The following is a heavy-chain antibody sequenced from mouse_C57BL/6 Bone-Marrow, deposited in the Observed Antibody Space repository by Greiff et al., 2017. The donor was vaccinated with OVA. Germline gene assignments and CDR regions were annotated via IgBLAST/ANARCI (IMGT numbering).Heavy chain of an antibody. J-gene: IGHJ1*03. Sequence: QVQLQQSGAELARPGASVKLSCKASGYTFTSYGISWVKQRTGQGLEWIGEIYSGSGNTYYNEKFKGKATLTAYKSSSTAYMQLRRLTSDDAAVYFYARCWYLEVWGTGTTVTVSS. V-gene: IGHV1-81*01. CDR3: ARCWYLEV. CDR1: GYTFTSYG. CDR2: IYSGSGNT.